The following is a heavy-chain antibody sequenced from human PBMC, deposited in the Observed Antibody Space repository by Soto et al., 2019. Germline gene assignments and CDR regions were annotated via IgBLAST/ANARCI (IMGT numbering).Heavy chain of an antibody. D-gene: IGHD2-2*01. CDR2: IIPILGIT. CDR3: ARGGYCNSATCFKEMHI. Sequence: VQLVQSGAEVKKPGSSVRVSCQASGDTFSSHTINWVRQAPGQGLEWMGRIIPILGITNYAQKFQGRVTITADIPTTTAYMELNKLRSEDTALYYCARGGYCNSATCFKEMHIWGQGTMVTVSS. V-gene: IGHV1-69*02. J-gene: IGHJ3*02. CDR1: GDTFSSHT.